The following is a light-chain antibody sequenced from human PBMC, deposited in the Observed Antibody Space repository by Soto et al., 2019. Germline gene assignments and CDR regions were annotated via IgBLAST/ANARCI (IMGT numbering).Light chain of an antibody. Sequence: IVMTPSPATLSVSPGERATLSCRASQSVNSKLAWYQQKPGRAPRLLIYGASTRATGIPARFSGSGYGTEFTLTISSLPSEDFAVYYCQQYNNWWTFGQGTTVDIK. V-gene: IGKV3-15*01. J-gene: IGKJ1*01. CDR1: QSVNSK. CDR2: GAS. CDR3: QQYNNWWT.